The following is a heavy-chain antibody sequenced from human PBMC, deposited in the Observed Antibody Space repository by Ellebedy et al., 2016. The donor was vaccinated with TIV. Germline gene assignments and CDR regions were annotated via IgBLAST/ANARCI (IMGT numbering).Heavy chain of an antibody. D-gene: IGHD4-17*01. J-gene: IGHJ4*02. CDR3: VRVRLSTVTTMKF. CDR1: GFTFTGYY. CDR2: INPNSGDT. Sequence: ASVQVSCKASGFTFTGYYMHWVRQAPGQGLEWVGWINPNSGDTSYAPKFQGRVSLTRDTSITTAYMELSSLKSDDSAVYYCVRVRLSTVTTMKFWGQGTLVSVSA. V-gene: IGHV1-2*02.